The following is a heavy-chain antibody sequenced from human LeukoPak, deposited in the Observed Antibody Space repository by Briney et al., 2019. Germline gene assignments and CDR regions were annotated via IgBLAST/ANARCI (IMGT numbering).Heavy chain of an antibody. V-gene: IGHV4-38-2*02. CDR1: GYSISSGYY. Sequence: SETLSLTCTVSGYSISSGYYWGWIRQPPGKGLEWIGSIYHSGSTYYNPSLKSRVTISIDTSKNQFSLKVNSVSAADTAVHYCARDKDGYNYGAFDIWGQGTMVTVSS. CDR3: ARDKDGYNYGAFDI. CDR2: IYHSGST. D-gene: IGHD5-24*01. J-gene: IGHJ3*02.